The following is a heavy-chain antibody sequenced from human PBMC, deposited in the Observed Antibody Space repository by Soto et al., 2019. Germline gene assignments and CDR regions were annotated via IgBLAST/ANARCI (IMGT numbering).Heavy chain of an antibody. CDR2: IRSKNYGRTT. CDR3: SRPSYYYDSSGFEPGAFDI. J-gene: IGHJ3*02. D-gene: IGHD3-22*01. CDR1: GFTFGNNA. Sequence: GSLRLSCTGSGFTFGNNAMTWFRQAPGKGLEWVGFIRSKNYGRTTEYAASVQGRFTISRDDSKGIAYLEMNSLTTDDTAVYYCSRPSYYYDSSGFEPGAFDIWGQGTMVTVS. V-gene: IGHV3-49*03.